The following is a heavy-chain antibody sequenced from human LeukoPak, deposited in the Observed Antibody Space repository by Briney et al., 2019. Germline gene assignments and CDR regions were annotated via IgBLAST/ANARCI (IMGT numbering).Heavy chain of an antibody. V-gene: IGHV1-8*01. Sequence: ASVKVSCQASGYSFTSHDINWVRQAAGQGLEWMGWMNPNSGNTGYAQKLQDRVTMTRNTSISTAYLELSSLGSEDTAMYYCASALKRGSAGTLIDHWGQGTLVTVSS. CDR1: GYSFTSHD. J-gene: IGHJ4*02. CDR3: ASALKRGSAGTLIDH. D-gene: IGHD6-13*01. CDR2: MNPNSGNT.